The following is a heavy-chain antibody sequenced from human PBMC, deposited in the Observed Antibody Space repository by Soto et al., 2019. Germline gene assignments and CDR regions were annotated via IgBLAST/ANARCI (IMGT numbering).Heavy chain of an antibody. D-gene: IGHD6-19*01. V-gene: IGHV1-69*06. J-gene: IGHJ3*02. CDR3: ASVGSGWYVGAFEI. Sequence: SVKVSCKASGGTFSSYAISWVRQAPGQGLEWMGGIIPIFGTANYAQKFQGRVTITADKSTSTAYMELSSLRSEDTAVYYCASVGSGWYVGAFEIWGQGTMVTVSS. CDR1: GGTFSSYA. CDR2: IIPIFGTA.